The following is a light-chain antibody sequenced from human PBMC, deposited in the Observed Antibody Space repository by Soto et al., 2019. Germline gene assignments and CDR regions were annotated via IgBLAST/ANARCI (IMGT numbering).Light chain of an antibody. CDR3: LQVYSFPRT. J-gene: IGKJ1*01. Sequence: DIQLTQSPSFLSASVGDRVTITCRASQGISNYLAWYQQKPGKAPKLLIYSAFSLQSGVPSRFSGSGSGTEFILTINNLQPEDFASYFCLQVYSFPRTFGLGTKVDIK. CDR1: QGISNY. V-gene: IGKV1-9*01. CDR2: SAF.